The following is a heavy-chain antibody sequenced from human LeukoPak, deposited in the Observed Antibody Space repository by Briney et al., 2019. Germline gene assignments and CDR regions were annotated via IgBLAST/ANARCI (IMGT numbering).Heavy chain of an antibody. CDR2: ISWNSGTI. J-gene: IGHJ4*02. CDR3: AKDRPGGFDY. Sequence: GRSLRLSCAASGFTFDNYAMHWVRQAPGKGLEWVSGISWNSGTIGYADSVKGRFTISRDNAKNSLYLQMNSLRAEDTALYYCAKDRPGGFDYWRQGTLVTVSS. CDR1: GFTFDNYA. D-gene: IGHD3-10*01. V-gene: IGHV3-9*01.